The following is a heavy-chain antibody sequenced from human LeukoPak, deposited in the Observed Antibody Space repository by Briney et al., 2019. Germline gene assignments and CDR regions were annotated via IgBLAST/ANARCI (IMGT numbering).Heavy chain of an antibody. CDR3: ARERHPLWFGELSPFDY. V-gene: IGHV3-21*01. D-gene: IGHD3-10*01. CDR2: ISSSSSYI. CDR1: GFTFSSYS. J-gene: IGHJ4*02. Sequence: GGSLRLSCAASGFTFSSYSMNWVRQAPGKGLEWVSSISSSSSYIYYADSVKGRFAISRDNAKNSLYLQMNSLRAEDTAVYYCARERHPLWFGELSPFDYWGQGTLVTVSS.